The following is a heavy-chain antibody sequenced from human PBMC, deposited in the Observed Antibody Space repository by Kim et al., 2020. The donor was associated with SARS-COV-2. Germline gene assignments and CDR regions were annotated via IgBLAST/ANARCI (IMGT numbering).Heavy chain of an antibody. V-gene: IGHV4-39*01. Sequence: SETLSLTCTVSGGSISSSSYYWGWIRQPPGKGLEWIGSIYYSGSTYYNPSLKSRVTISVDTSKNQFSLKLSSVTAADTAVYYCARLGWGDGYNLGYFDYWGQGTLVTVSS. J-gene: IGHJ4*02. D-gene: IGHD5-12*01. CDR2: IYYSGST. CDR3: ARLGWGDGYNLGYFDY. CDR1: GGSISSSSYY.